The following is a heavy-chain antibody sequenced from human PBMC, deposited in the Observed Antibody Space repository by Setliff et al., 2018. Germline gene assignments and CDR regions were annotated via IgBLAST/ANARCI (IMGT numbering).Heavy chain of an antibody. J-gene: IGHJ3*02. Sequence: GESLKISCKGSGYSFTNYWIGWVRQMPGKGLEWMGIIYPGDSDTRYSPSFLGQVTISADKSISTAYLQWSSLKASDTAMYYCARQAIFGSDAFDIWGQGTMVTVS. D-gene: IGHD3-3*01. CDR2: IYPGDSDT. CDR1: GYSFTNYW. V-gene: IGHV5-51*01. CDR3: ARQAIFGSDAFDI.